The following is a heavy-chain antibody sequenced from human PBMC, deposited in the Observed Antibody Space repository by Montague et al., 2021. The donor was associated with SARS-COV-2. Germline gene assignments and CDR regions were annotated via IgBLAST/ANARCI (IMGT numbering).Heavy chain of an antibody. Sequence: SESQSLICTVSGGSISSYYWSWIRQPPGKGLEWIGYIYYSGSTNYNPSLKSRVTISVDTSKNQFSLKLSSVTAADTAVYYCARVFPRWLQFDPYFDYWGQGTLVTVSS. CDR1: GGSISSYY. J-gene: IGHJ4*02. CDR2: IYYSGST. V-gene: IGHV4-59*01. CDR3: ARVFPRWLQFDPYFDY. D-gene: IGHD5-24*01.